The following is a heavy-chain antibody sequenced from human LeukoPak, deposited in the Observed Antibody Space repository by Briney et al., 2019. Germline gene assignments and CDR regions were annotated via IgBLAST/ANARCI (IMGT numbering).Heavy chain of an antibody. CDR1: GGSFSGYY. D-gene: IGHD3-16*02. CDR3: ARVDYDYVWGSYRPYYFDY. Sequence: SETLSLTCAVYGGSFSGYYWSWIRQPPGKGLEWIGEINHSGSTNYNPSLKSRVTISVDTSKNQFSLKLSSVTAADTAVYYCARVDYDYVWGSYRPYYFDYWGQGTLVTVSS. CDR2: INHSGST. J-gene: IGHJ4*02. V-gene: IGHV4-34*01.